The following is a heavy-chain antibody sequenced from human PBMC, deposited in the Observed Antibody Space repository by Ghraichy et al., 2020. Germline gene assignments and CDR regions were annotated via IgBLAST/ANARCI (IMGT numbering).Heavy chain of an antibody. CDR2: ISGSGEST. V-gene: IGHV3-23*01. J-gene: IGHJ5*02. D-gene: IGHD6-13*01. CDR1: GFTFTTYG. CDR3: SKDLSHSSSWYVNWFDP. Sequence: GGSLRLSCAASGFTFTTYGMTWVRKAPGKGLEWVSTISGSGESTFYSDSVKGRFTIFRDNSKNTRYLRMSSLGAEDTAVYYWSKDLSHSSSWYVNWFDPRGQGTLVTVSS.